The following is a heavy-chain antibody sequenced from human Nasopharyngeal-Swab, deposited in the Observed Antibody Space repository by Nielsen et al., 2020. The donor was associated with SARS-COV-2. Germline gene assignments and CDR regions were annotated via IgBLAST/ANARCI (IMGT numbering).Heavy chain of an antibody. Sequence: GESLKISCAASGFTFSSYSMNWVRQALGKGLEWVSSISSSSSYIYYADSVKGRFTISRDNAKNTLYLQMHSLRAEDTAVYYCTRDFSAAAGLFDIWGQGTMVTVSS. CDR2: ISSSSSYI. CDR3: TRDFSAAAGLFDI. D-gene: IGHD6-13*01. V-gene: IGHV3-21*01. J-gene: IGHJ3*02. CDR1: GFTFSSYS.